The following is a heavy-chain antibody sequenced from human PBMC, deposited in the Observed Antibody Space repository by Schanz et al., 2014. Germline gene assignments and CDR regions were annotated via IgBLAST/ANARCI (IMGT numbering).Heavy chain of an antibody. Sequence: EVQLVESGGGLVQPGGSLRLSCAASGFTFTNYAMSWVRQAPGKGLEWVSYISGSSRTIYYADSMKGRFTVSRDNAENALYLQMNSLRAEDTGLYFCARGGSGSHYRLDYWGQGTLVTVSS. CDR3: ARGGSGSHYRLDY. J-gene: IGHJ4*02. CDR2: ISGSSRTI. CDR1: GFTFTNYA. D-gene: IGHD1-26*01. V-gene: IGHV3-48*01.